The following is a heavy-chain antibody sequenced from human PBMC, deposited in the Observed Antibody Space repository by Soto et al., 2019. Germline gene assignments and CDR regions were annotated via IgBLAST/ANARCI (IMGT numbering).Heavy chain of an antibody. D-gene: IGHD3-22*01. CDR3: ATDRGPRCDSCCPLCLDC. CDR1: GYTFTSSY. Sequence: ASVKVSCKASGYTFTSSYMHWVRQAPGQGLEWIGWINPNSGGTNYAQKFQGRVTMTRDTSISTAYMELSRLRSDDTAVYYCATDRGPRCDSCCPLCLDCWGQGTKVTVSS. CDR2: INPNSGGT. J-gene: IGHJ4*03. V-gene: IGHV1-2*02.